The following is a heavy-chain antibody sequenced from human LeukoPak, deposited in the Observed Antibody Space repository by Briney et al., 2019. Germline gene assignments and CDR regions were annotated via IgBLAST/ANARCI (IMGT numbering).Heavy chain of an antibody. CDR2: IHGTLGST. CDR1: GGPIRNSY. J-gene: IGHJ3*02. D-gene: IGHD3-3*01. Sequence: PSETLSLTCTVSGGPIRNSYWSWVRHSAGTGMQWIGRIHGTLGSTNHNPSLKSRVVMSLDTSSNQFSLRLSAMSAADTATYYCAGIFDRDIWGQGTLVTVSP. V-gene: IGHV4-4*07. CDR3: AGIFDRDI.